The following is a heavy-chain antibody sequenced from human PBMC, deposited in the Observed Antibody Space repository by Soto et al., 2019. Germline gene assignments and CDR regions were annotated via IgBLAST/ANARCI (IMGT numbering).Heavy chain of an antibody. V-gene: IGHV5-10-1*01. J-gene: IGHJ1*01. CDR2: IDPSDSYT. D-gene: IGHD3-22*01. Sequence: PGESLKISCKGSGYSFTSYWISWVRQMPGKGLEWMGRIDPSDSYTNYSPSFQGHVTISADKSISTAYLQWSSLKASDTAMYYCARQIVDSSGYYYFHDEHWGQGTLVTVSS. CDR3: ARQIVDSSGYYYFHDEH. CDR1: GYSFTSYW.